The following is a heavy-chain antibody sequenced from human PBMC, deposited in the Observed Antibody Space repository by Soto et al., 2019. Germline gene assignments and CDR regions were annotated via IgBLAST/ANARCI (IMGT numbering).Heavy chain of an antibody. V-gene: IGHV3-33*01. CDR3: AAWTEGATEVN. CDR2: IWYDASKQ. CDR1: GFSFSVYG. Sequence: QVQLVESGGGVVQPGRSLRLSCETSGFSFSVYGMHWVRQAPGKGLEWVAVIWYDASKQFYAASVEGRFTISRDNSKAILYLQMNSLRAEDTAVYYCAAWTEGATEVNWGQGTLVTVSS. J-gene: IGHJ4*02. D-gene: IGHD2-15*01.